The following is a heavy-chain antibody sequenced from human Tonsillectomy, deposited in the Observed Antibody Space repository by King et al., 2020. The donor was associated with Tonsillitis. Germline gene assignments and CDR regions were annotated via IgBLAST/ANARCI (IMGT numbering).Heavy chain of an antibody. J-gene: IGHJ5*02. D-gene: IGHD7-27*01. CDR1: GFSLTSSGVA. V-gene: IGHV2-5*02. CDR3: ARTGDPWFDR. Sequence: ITLKESGPTLVKPTQTLTLTCNFSGFSLTSSGVAVGWIRQPPGKALEWLALVYGDDTTFYRPSLKNRLTITKDTSKNQVILTVTNMDPVDTGTYYCARTGDPWFDRWGQGTLVTVSS. CDR2: VYGDDTT.